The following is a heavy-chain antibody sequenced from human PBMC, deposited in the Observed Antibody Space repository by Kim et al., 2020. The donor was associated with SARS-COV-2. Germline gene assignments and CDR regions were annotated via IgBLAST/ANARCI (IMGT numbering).Heavy chain of an antibody. CDR1: GFTFSSYE. D-gene: IGHD3-10*01. V-gene: IGHV3-48*03. Sequence: GGSLRLSCAASGFTFSSYEMNWVRQAPGKGLEWVSYISSSGSTIYYADSVKGRFTISRDNAKNSLYLQMNSLRAEDTAVYYCARDRPDMVRGVKVGVDAFDIWGQGTMVTVSS. CDR3: ARDRPDMVRGVKVGVDAFDI. J-gene: IGHJ3*02. CDR2: ISSSGSTI.